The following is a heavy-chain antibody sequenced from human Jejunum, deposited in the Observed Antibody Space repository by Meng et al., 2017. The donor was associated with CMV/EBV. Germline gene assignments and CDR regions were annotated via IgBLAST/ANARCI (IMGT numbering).Heavy chain of an antibody. CDR1: AFAFISWN. D-gene: IGHD2-21*01. CDR2: ISVNSNYL. J-gene: IGHJ3*01. CDR3: AKDLYYGDPAAFPL. Sequence: SAFAFISWNIKWVRQAPGKGLEWVSSISVNSNYLYYADSIKGRFTISSDNAKNSLSLQMHSLRAEDTAVYYCAKDLYYGDPAAFPLWGQGTMVTVSS. V-gene: IGHV3-21*01.